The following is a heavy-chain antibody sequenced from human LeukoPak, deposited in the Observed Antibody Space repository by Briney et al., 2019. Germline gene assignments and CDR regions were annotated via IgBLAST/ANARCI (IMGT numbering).Heavy chain of an antibody. D-gene: IGHD3-22*01. CDR2: VYYSGST. J-gene: IGHJ4*02. Sequence: PSETLSLTCTVSGGSISSYYWSWIRQPPGKGLEWIGYVYYSGSTNYNPSLKSRVTISVDTSKNQFSLKLSSVTAADTAVYYRARGSGSSGYWYWGQGTLVTVSS. V-gene: IGHV4-59*01. CDR1: GGSISSYY. CDR3: ARGSGSSGYWY.